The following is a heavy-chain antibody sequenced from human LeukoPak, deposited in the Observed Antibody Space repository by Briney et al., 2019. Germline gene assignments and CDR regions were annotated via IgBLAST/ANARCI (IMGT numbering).Heavy chain of an antibody. V-gene: IGHV1-46*01. Sequence: ASVKVSCKASGYTFTSYNMHWVRQAPGQGLEWIGIINPSTGSSTYTQKLQGRVTITRDTATSTFYMKLSSLTSEYTACFYCARDVAGSWGYFDYWGQGALVTVSS. CDR3: ARDVAGSWGYFDY. D-gene: IGHD6-19*01. CDR1: GYTFTSYN. CDR2: INPSTGSS. J-gene: IGHJ4*02.